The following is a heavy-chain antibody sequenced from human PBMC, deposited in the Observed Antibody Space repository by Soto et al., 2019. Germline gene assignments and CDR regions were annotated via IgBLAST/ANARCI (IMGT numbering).Heavy chain of an antibody. CDR3: ARVKELLWFGELLFWFDP. CDR2: IYYSGST. D-gene: IGHD3-10*01. J-gene: IGHJ5*02. CDR1: GGSISSGDYY. Sequence: ASETLSLTCTVSGGSISSGDYYWSWIRQPPGKGLEWIGYIYYSGSTYYNPSLKSRVTISVDTSKNQFSLKLSSVTAADTAVYYCARVKELLWFGELLFWFDPWGQGTLVTVSS. V-gene: IGHV4-30-4*01.